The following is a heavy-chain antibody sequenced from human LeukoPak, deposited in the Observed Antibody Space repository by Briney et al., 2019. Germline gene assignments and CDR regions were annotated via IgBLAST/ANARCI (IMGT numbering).Heavy chain of an antibody. D-gene: IGHD3-10*01. V-gene: IGHV3-30*03. CDR1: AFTFSKYD. CDR2: IASHARVA. CDR3: AREGSGRTAYNDGLDV. J-gene: IGHJ3*01. Sequence: PGGSLRLSCTISAFTFSKYDMNWVRQTPGKGLEWVAVIASHARVAHYLDSVKGRFTISRDNSKNTLYLQLNSLRAEDTAVYYCAREGSGRTAYNDGLDVWGQGTMVTVSS.